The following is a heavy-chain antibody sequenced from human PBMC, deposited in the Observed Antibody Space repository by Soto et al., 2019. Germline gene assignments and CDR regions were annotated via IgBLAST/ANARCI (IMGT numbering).Heavy chain of an antibody. CDR1: GGSISSYY. J-gene: IGHJ4*02. CDR2: IYYSGST. V-gene: IGHV4-59*01. Sequence: QVQLQESGPGLVKPSETLSLTCTVSGGSISSYYWSWIRQPPGKGLEWIGYIYYSGSTNYNPSLNSRVTISVDTSKNQFSLKLSSVTAADTAVYYCARGPITFGGVIVIPVDYWGQGTLVTVSS. CDR3: ARGPITFGGVIVIPVDY. D-gene: IGHD3-16*02.